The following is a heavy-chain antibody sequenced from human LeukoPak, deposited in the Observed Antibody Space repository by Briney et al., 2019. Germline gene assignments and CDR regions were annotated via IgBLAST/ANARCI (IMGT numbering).Heavy chain of an antibody. V-gene: IGHV3-53*01. D-gene: IGHD2-15*01. Sequence: PGGSLRLSCAVSGFTISDNYMSWVRQAPGKGLEWVSVIYSRGSTSYTHSVKGRFTISRDNSKNTVYLQMNSLRAEDTAVYYCASLYCSAGSCFVDYWGQGTLVSVSA. CDR2: IYSRGST. CDR3: ASLYCSAGSCFVDY. CDR1: GFTISDNY. J-gene: IGHJ4*02.